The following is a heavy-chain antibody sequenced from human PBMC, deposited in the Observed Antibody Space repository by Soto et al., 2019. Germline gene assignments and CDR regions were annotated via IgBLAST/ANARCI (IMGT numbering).Heavy chain of an antibody. V-gene: IGHV3-23*01. J-gene: IGHJ4*02. CDR3: AKKATIQLGYCSGGSCKIDY. Sequence: EVPLLESGGGLVQPGGSLRLSCAASGFTFSSYAMSWVRQAPGKGLEWVSAISGSGGSTNYADSVQGRFTISRDNYKNTLDLQMNCLRAEDAAIYYCAKKATIQLGYCSGGSCKIDYWGQGTLVTVSS. D-gene: IGHD2-15*01. CDR2: ISGSGGST. CDR1: GFTFSSYA.